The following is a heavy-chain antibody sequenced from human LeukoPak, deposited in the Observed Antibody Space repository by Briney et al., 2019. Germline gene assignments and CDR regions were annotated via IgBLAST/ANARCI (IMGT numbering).Heavy chain of an antibody. D-gene: IGHD5-12*01. CDR2: IYYSGST. CDR1: GGSISSYC. Sequence: PSETLSLTCTVSGGSISSYCWSWIRQPPGKGLEWIGYIYYSGSTNYNPSLKSRVTISVDTSKNQFSLNLSSVTAADTAVYYCPRVNRDIVATPDPPYFDYWGQGTLVTVSS. CDR3: PRVNRDIVATPDPPYFDY. V-gene: IGHV4-59*01. J-gene: IGHJ4*02.